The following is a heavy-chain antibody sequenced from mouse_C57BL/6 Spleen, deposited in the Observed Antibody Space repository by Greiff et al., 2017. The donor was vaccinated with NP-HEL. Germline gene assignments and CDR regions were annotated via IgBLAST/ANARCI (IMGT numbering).Heavy chain of an antibody. Sequence: EVKLMESGGGLVKPGGSLKLSCAASGFTFSSYAMSWVRQTPEKRLEWVATISDGGSYTYYPDNVKGRFTISRDNAKNNLYLQMSHLKSEDTAMYYCARERAGRAAMDYWGQGTSVTVSS. CDR2: ISDGGSYT. D-gene: IGHD3-1*01. V-gene: IGHV5-4*01. J-gene: IGHJ4*01. CDR1: GFTFSSYA. CDR3: ARERAGRAAMDY.